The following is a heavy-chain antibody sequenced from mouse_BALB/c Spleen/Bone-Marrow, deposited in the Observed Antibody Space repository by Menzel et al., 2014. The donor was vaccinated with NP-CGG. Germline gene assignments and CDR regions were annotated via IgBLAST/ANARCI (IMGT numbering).Heavy chain of an antibody. J-gene: IGHJ2*01. V-gene: IGHV1-80*01. CDR1: GYAFSNYG. CDR3: ARREDYDLDY. Sequence: SGAELVRPGSSVKISCKASGYAFSNYGMNWVKQRPGQGLEWIGQIYPGDGETNYNGEFEGRVTLTADKSSSTAYMQVSSLTSEDSAVYFCARREDYDLDYWGQGTTLTVSS. D-gene: IGHD2-4*01. CDR2: IYPGDGET.